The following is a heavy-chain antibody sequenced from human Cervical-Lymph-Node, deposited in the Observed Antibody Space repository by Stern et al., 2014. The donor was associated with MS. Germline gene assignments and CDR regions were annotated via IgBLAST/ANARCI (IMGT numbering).Heavy chain of an antibody. D-gene: IGHD3-10*01. Sequence: QVQLVQSGAEVKKPGASVKVSCKASGYTFTSYGISWVRQAPGQGLEWMGWISAYNGNTNYAQKLQGRVTMTTDTSTSTAYMELRSLRSDDTAVYYCAREAPYMVRGVLKPCSFDYWGQGTLVTVSS. CDR1: GYTFTSYG. CDR2: ISAYNGNT. CDR3: AREAPYMVRGVLKPCSFDY. J-gene: IGHJ4*02. V-gene: IGHV1-18*01.